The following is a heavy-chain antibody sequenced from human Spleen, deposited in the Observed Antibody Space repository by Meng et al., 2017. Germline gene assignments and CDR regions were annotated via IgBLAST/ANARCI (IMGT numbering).Heavy chain of an antibody. CDR2: IYFSGGT. D-gene: IGHD6-13*01. CDR1: GGSISGRNYV. CDR3: ARVKVSRYNNSWLNWFDP. V-gene: IGHV4-39*07. Sequence: HLQLQESRPGLVKTSEAPSLTCTVSGGSISGRNYVWGWLRQPPGKGLEWIASIYFSGGTYYNPALKSRVTISVDTSNNQFSLKVSSVTAADTAVYYCARVKVSRYNNSWLNWFDPWGQGTLVTVSS. J-gene: IGHJ5*02.